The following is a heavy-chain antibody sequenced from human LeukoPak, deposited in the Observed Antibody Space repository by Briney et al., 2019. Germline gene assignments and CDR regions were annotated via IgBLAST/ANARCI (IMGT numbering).Heavy chain of an antibody. V-gene: IGHV3-23*01. D-gene: IGHD3-22*01. CDR1: GFTFSSYA. CDR3: AKDGRITMIVVVDYFDY. CDR2: ISGSGGST. Sequence: PGGSLRLSCAASGFTFSSYAMSWVRQAPGKGLEWVSAISGSGGSTYYADSVKGRFTISRDNSKNTLYLQMNSLRAEDTAVYYCAKDGRITMIVVVDYFDYWGQGTLATVSS. J-gene: IGHJ4*02.